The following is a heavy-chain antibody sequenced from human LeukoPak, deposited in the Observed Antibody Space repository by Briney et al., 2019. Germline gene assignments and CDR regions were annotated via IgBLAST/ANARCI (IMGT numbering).Heavy chain of an antibody. CDR1: GFTFDDYG. D-gene: IGHD4-23*01. Sequence: PGGSLRLSCAASGFTFDDYGMSWVRQAPGKGLEWVSGINWNGGSTAYADSLKGRFTISRDNAKNSLYLQMNSLRAEDTALYYCARGGSYGGYHSYWGQGTLVTVSS. J-gene: IGHJ4*02. CDR2: INWNGGST. V-gene: IGHV3-20*04. CDR3: ARGGSYGGYHSY.